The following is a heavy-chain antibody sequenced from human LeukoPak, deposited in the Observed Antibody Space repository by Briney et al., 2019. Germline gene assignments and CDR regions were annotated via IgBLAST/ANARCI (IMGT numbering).Heavy chain of an antibody. CDR3: AYCSSTSCYDPGYYYYYMDV. Sequence: HPGGSLRLSCAASGFSLSSYAMSWVRQAPGKGLGWVAFIRYDGSNKYYADSVKGRFTISTDNYKDTLYLQMNSLRADDTAVYYCAYCSSTSCYDPGYYYYYMDVWGKGTTVTVSS. CDR1: GFSLSSYA. D-gene: IGHD2-2*01. CDR2: IRYDGSNK. J-gene: IGHJ6*03. V-gene: IGHV3-30*02.